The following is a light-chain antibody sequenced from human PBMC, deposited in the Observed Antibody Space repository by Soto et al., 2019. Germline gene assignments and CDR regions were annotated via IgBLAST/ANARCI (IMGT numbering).Light chain of an antibody. CDR3: QKCNRYPVT. Sequence: AIQLTQSPSSLSASVGDRVTITCRASQGISSALAWYQQKPGKAPKLLIYDASSLESGVPSRFSGRGSGTDATLTISSLQAEDFATYYCQKCNRYPVTFAQGTRVEIK. V-gene: IGKV1-13*02. CDR2: DAS. CDR1: QGISSA. J-gene: IGKJ5*01.